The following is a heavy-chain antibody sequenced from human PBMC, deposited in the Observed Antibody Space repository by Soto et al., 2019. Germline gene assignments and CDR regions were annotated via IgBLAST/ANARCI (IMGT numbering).Heavy chain of an antibody. V-gene: IGHV1-3*01. D-gene: IGHD1-7*01. CDR2: INAGNGNT. CDR1: GYTFTSYA. J-gene: IGHJ6*02. CDR3: AGFPELTGIYYYFGMDV. Sequence: ASVKVSCKASGYTFTSYAMHWVRQAPGQRLERMGWINAGNGNTKYSQKLQGRVTITTETSTSTAYMELRSLRSGDTAVFYCAGFPELTGIYYYFGMDVWGQGATVIVSS.